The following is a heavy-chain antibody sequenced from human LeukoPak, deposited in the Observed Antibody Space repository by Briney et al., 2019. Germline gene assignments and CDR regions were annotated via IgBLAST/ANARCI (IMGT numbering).Heavy chain of an antibody. CDR2: INPNGGAT. CDR3: ALSMTTSAAGAFDI. D-gene: IGHD2/OR15-2a*01. J-gene: IGHJ3*02. Sequence: ASVKVSCKASGYTFSDNYIHWFRQAPGHGLEWMGRINPNGGATNYAQTLQGRVSMTSDTSISTAAMELSGLRSDDAAVYYCALSMTTSAAGAFDIWGQGTMVTVSS. V-gene: IGHV1-2*06. CDR1: GYTFSDNY.